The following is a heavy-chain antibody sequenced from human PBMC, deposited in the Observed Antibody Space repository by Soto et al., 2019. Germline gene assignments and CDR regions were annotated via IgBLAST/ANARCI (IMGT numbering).Heavy chain of an antibody. D-gene: IGHD1-1*01. CDR1: GGSISSGGYY. CDR3: ERDGRLLYYYGMDV. CDR2: IYYSGST. V-gene: IGHV4-31*03. Sequence: QVQLQESGPGLVKPSQTLSLTCTVSGGSISSGGYYWSWIRQHPGKGLEWIGYIYYSGSTYYNPSLKSRVTISVDTSKNQFSLKLSSVTAADTAVYYCERDGRLLYYYGMDVWGQGTTVTVSS. J-gene: IGHJ6*02.